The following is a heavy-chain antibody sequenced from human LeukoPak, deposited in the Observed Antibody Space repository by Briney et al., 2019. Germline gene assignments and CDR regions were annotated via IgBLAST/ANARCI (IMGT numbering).Heavy chain of an antibody. D-gene: IGHD6-25*01. CDR3: ARQSGSACFDY. Sequence: PGESLKISCKGSGYSFTTYWIGWVRQMPGKGLEWMGIVYPGDSDTRYSPSFQGQVTFSADKSITTAYLQWSSLKASDTAMYYCARQSGSACFDYWGQGTLVTVSS. CDR1: GYSFTTYW. CDR2: VYPGDSDT. V-gene: IGHV5-51*01. J-gene: IGHJ4*02.